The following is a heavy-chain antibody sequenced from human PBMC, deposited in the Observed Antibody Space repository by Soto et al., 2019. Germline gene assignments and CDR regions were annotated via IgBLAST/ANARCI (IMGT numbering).Heavy chain of an antibody. Sequence: LSLTCTVSGGSISSGDYYWSWIRQPPGKGLEWIGYIYYSGSTYYNPSLKSRVTISVDTSKNQFSLKLSSVTAADTAVYYCARDSSGNYYGSGSPHYYYYGMDVWGQGTTVTVSS. D-gene: IGHD3-10*01. J-gene: IGHJ6*02. CDR2: IYYSGST. V-gene: IGHV4-30-4*01. CDR3: ARDSSGNYYGSGSPHYYYYGMDV. CDR1: GGSISSGDYY.